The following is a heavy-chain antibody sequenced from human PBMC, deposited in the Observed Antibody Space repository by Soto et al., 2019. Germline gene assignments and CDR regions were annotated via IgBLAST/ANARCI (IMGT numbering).Heavy chain of an antibody. J-gene: IGHJ4*02. CDR2: IKQDGSEK. CDR1: GFTFSSYW. CDR3: AREGGGSKLGFDY. D-gene: IGHD1-26*01. Sequence: EVQLVESGGGLVQPGGSLRLSCAASGFTFSSYWMSWVRQAPGKGLEWVANIKQDGSEKYYVDSVKGRFTISRDNAKNSQNLQMNSLRAEDTAVYYCAREGGGSKLGFDYWGQGTLVTVSS. V-gene: IGHV3-7*05.